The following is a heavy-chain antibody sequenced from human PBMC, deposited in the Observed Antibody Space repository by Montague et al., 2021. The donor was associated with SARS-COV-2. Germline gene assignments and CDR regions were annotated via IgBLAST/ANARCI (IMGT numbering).Heavy chain of an antibody. Sequence: FLRLSCAASGFSFGSYSMHWVRQAPGKGLESVSVVSTDVNAKYYSDSVRGRFTISRDNSKNTVYLQINSLRVEDTALYYCVRDAGMNGFDIWGLGTRVTVSS. CDR3: VRDAGMNGFDI. D-gene: IGHD3-10*01. CDR1: GFSFGSYS. CDR2: VSTDVNAK. J-gene: IGHJ3*02. V-gene: IGHV3-30-3*01.